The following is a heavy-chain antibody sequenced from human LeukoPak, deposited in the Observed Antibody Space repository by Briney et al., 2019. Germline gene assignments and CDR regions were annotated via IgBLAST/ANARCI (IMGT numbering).Heavy chain of an antibody. Sequence: GGSLRLSCAASGFTFSSDVMKWVRQAPGKGLEWVSAISDTGGSTYYADSVRGRFTISRDNSKNTLYLQMNSLRAEDTAVYYCAKGSSGWDFDYWGQGTLVTVSS. CDR2: ISDTGGST. V-gene: IGHV3-23*01. J-gene: IGHJ4*02. CDR1: GFTFSSDV. D-gene: IGHD6-19*01. CDR3: AKGSSGWDFDY.